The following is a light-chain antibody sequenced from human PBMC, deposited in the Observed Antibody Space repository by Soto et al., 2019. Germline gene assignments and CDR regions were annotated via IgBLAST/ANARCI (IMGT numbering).Light chain of an antibody. V-gene: IGKV3D-15*01. CDR2: GAS. CDR1: QSVSSN. CDR3: QNYNNWCWT. Sequence: EIVMTQAPATLSVSPGERATLSCRASQSVSSNLAWYQQKPGQAPRLLIYGASTSATGIPARFSGSGSGTEFTLTISSLQAEDFAVYYCQNYNNWCWTFGQGTKVEIK. J-gene: IGKJ1*01.